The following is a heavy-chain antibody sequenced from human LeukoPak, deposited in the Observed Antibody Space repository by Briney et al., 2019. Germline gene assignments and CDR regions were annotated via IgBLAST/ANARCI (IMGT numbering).Heavy chain of an antibody. CDR3: ARESQARGSYLGY. D-gene: IGHD3-10*01. V-gene: IGHV3-23*01. CDR2: ITGSGGST. CDR1: GFTFSSYA. Sequence: GGSLRLSCAASGFTFSSYAMSWVRQAPGKGLEWVSTITGSGGSTYYADSVKGRFTISRDNSKNTLFLQMNSLRAEDTAVYYCARESQARGSYLGYWGQGTLVTVSS. J-gene: IGHJ4*02.